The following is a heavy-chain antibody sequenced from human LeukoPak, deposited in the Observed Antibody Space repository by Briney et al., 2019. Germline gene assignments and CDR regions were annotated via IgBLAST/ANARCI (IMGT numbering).Heavy chain of an antibody. CDR2: ISYDGSNK. J-gene: IGHJ4*02. Sequence: GGSLRLSCAASGSTFSSNGMHWVRQAPGKGLEWVAVISYDGSNKYYADSVKGRFTISRDNSKNTLYLQMNSLRAEDTAVYYCAKGSQYYYDSSGYYFDYWGQGTLVTVSS. V-gene: IGHV3-30*18. CDR1: GSTFSSNG. CDR3: AKGSQYYYDSSGYYFDY. D-gene: IGHD3-22*01.